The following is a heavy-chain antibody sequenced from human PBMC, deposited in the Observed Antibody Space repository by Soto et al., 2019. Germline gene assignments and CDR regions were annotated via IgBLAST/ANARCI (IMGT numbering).Heavy chain of an antibody. V-gene: IGHV4-31*03. Sequence: PSETLSLTCNVSGSSVSSGGYYWSWIRQHPGQGLEWIGYISYSGNTRYNPSLKSRVTISVDTSKNQFSLELSSLTPADTAVYHCARATSRAFDCWGRGTRVTVSS. CDR2: ISYSGNT. D-gene: IGHD2-2*01. J-gene: IGHJ4*02. CDR3: ARATSRAFDC. CDR1: GSSVSSGGYY.